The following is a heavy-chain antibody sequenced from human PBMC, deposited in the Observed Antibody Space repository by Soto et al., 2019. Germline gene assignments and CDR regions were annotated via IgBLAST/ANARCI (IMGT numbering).Heavy chain of an antibody. D-gene: IGHD6-13*01. CDR3: ARQAGYSSSWYGGGFDY. J-gene: IGHJ4*02. Sequence: QVQLVESGGGVVQPGRSLRLSCAASGFTFSSYGMHWVRQAPGKGLEWVAVIWYDGSNKYYADSVKGRFTISRDNSKNTLYLQMNSLRAEDTAVYYCARQAGYSSSWYGGGFDYWGQGTLVTVSS. CDR1: GFTFSSYG. CDR2: IWYDGSNK. V-gene: IGHV3-33*01.